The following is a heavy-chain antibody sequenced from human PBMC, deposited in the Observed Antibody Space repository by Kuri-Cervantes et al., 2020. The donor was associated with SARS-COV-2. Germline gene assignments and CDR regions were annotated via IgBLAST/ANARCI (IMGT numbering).Heavy chain of an antibody. J-gene: IGHJ6*03. CDR1: GGSISSYY. Sequence: SETLSLTCTVSGGSISSYYWSWIRQPPGKGLEWIGYNYYSGSTNYNPALESLVTISRDTSENQFSLRLTSVTAADAAVHSCARGINGYFFFYYLYVWGKGTTVTVSS. V-gene: IGHV4-59*12. D-gene: IGHD2-21*01. CDR3: ARGINGYFFFYYLYV. CDR2: NYYSGST.